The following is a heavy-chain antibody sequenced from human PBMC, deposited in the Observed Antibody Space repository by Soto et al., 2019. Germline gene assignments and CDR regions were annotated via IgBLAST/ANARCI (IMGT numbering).Heavy chain of an antibody. CDR3: ARDPFQVFGY. CDR1: GFTVSNNY. Sequence: EVQVVESVGGLVQPGGSLRLSCAASGFTVSNNYTSWVRQAPGKGLEWISVIFSDGSTYYADSVKGRFTISRDNSENTLYLQINSLKAEDTAVYYCARDPFQVFGYWGQGTLVTVSS. J-gene: IGHJ4*02. V-gene: IGHV3-66*01. CDR2: IFSDGST.